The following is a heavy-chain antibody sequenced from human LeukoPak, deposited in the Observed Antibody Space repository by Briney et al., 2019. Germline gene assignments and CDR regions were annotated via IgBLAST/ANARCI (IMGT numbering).Heavy chain of an antibody. D-gene: IGHD6-13*01. CDR2: ISYDGSNK. V-gene: IGHV3-30-3*01. CDR3: AKDRGSSSWYGYNWFDP. CDR1: GFTFSSYA. J-gene: IGHJ5*02. Sequence: GRSLRLSCAASGFTFSSYAMHWVRQAPGKGLEWVAVISYDGSNKYYADSVKGRFTISRDNSKNTLYLQMNSLRAEDTAVYYCAKDRGSSSWYGYNWFDPWGQGTLVTVSS.